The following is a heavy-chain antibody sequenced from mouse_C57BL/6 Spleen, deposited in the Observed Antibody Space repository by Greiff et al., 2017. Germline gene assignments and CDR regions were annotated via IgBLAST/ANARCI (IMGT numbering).Heavy chain of an antibody. CDR1: GYTFTSYG. V-gene: IGHV1-81*01. CDR3: ASITTGPSWYFDV. CDR2: IYPRSGNT. D-gene: IGHD1-1*01. Sequence: VQLQPSGAELARPGASVKLSCKASGYTFTSYGISWVTQRPGQGLEWIGEIYPRSGNTYYNEKFKGMATLAADKSSSTAYMELRSLTSEDSAVYFCASITTGPSWYFDVWGTGATVTVSS. J-gene: IGHJ1*03.